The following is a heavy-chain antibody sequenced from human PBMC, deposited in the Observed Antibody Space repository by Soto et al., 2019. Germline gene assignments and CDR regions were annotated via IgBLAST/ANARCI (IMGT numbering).Heavy chain of an antibody. Sequence: QVQLQQWGAGLLKPSETQSLTCAVYGGSFSGYYWSWIRQPPGKGLEWIGEINHSGSTNYNPSLNSRVTISVDTSKNQFSLKLSSVTAADTAVYYCARWGSGWYYFDYWGQGTLVTVSS. CDR1: GGSFSGYY. CDR2: INHSGST. CDR3: ARWGSGWYYFDY. D-gene: IGHD6-19*01. J-gene: IGHJ4*02. V-gene: IGHV4-34*01.